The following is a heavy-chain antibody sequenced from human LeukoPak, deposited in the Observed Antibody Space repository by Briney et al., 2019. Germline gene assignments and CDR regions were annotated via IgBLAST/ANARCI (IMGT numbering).Heavy chain of an antibody. D-gene: IGHD3-10*01. CDR1: GGSISSYY. CDR3: ARGPVLLWLGESSPKFDY. J-gene: IGHJ4*02. Sequence: PSETLSLTCTVSGGSISSYYWSWIRQPPGKGLEWIGYIYYSGSTNYNPSLKSRVTISVDTSKNQFSLKLSSVTAADTAVYYCARGPVLLWLGESSPKFDYWGQGTLVTVSS. V-gene: IGHV4-59*01. CDR2: IYYSGST.